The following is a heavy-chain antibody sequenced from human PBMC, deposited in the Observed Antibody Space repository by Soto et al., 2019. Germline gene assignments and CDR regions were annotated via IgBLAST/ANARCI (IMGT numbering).Heavy chain of an antibody. D-gene: IGHD1-7*01. CDR2: IGSSSTNT. J-gene: IGHJ4*02. CDR1: GFTFSDYY. V-gene: IGHV3-11*06. CDR3: ARDTLELLYYFDY. Sequence: GGSLRLSCAASGFTFSDYYMSWIRQAPGKGLEWVSYIGSSSTNTKYADSVKGRFTISRDNAKNTLYLQMNSLRAEDTAVYYCARDTLELLYYFDYWGQGTLVTVSS.